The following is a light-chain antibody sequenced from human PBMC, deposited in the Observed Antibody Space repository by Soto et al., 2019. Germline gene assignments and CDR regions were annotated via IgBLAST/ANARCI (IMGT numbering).Light chain of an antibody. J-gene: IGKJ3*01. Sequence: DIQLTQSPSFLSASVGDRVTITCRASQGISSYLAWYQQKPGKAPKLLIYAASTLQSGVPSRFSGSGSGTEYKLTISSLQPEDFATYYCQQLNSYPLTFGPGTKVDIK. V-gene: IGKV1-9*01. CDR2: AAS. CDR3: QQLNSYPLT. CDR1: QGISSY.